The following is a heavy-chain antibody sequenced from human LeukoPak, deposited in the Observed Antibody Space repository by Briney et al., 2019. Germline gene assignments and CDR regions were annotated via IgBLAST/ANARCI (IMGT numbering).Heavy chain of an antibody. Sequence: PSETLSLTCAVSGYSISTAYYWGWIRPPPGKGLEWIGMIYHTGNTYYNPSLRSRVTISVDTSKNHFSLKLSSVTAADTAVYYCASRMITNPWWGQGTLVTVSS. CDR2: IYHTGNT. CDR1: GYSISTAYY. J-gene: IGHJ4*02. V-gene: IGHV4-38-2*01. D-gene: IGHD3-22*01. CDR3: ASRMITNPW.